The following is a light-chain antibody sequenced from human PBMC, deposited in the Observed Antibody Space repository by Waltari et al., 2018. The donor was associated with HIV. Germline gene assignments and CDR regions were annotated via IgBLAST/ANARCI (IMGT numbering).Light chain of an antibody. CDR1: RRVSSY. CDR3: HQYGTSPPWYT. Sequence: EIVLTQSPGTLSLSPGERASLSCRASRRVSSYLALYQQKPGQAPRLLIYGASSRAAGVPDRFSGSASGADFTLTISRLEAEDSAVYFCHQYGTSPPWYTFGQGTKLQIK. J-gene: IGKJ2*01. V-gene: IGKV3-20*01. CDR2: GAS.